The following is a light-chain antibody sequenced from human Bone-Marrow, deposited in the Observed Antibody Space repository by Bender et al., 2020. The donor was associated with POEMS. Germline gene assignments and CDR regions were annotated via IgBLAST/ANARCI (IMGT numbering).Light chain of an antibody. Sequence: QSALTQPASVSGSPGQSITISCAGTSSDVGSYDLVSWYQQHPGKAPKLLIYSNNQRPSGVPDRFSGSKSGPSASLAISGLQSEDEADYYCAAWDDSLNALVFGGGTKLTVL. CDR3: AAWDDSLNALV. CDR2: SNN. CDR1: SSDVGSYDL. V-gene: IGLV2-14*02. J-gene: IGLJ2*01.